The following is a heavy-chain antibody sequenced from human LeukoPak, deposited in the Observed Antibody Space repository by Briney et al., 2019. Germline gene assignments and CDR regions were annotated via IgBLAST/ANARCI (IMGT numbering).Heavy chain of an antibody. Sequence: PSETLSLTCTVSGGSVSSYYWSWIRQPPGKGLEWIGYIYSSENTKYNSSLESRVSMSLGTSKNQFFLKLSSVTAADTAVYCCARFHSGPSGWYVLWYFDLWGRGTMVTVSS. CDR3: ARFHSGPSGWYVLWYFDL. D-gene: IGHD6-19*01. J-gene: IGHJ2*01. CDR1: GGSVSSYY. V-gene: IGHV4-4*09. CDR2: IYSSENT.